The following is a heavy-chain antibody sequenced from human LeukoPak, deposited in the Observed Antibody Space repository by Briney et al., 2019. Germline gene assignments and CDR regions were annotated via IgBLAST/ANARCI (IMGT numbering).Heavy chain of an antibody. CDR3: ARSSGSYPWDYFDY. V-gene: IGHV3-11*04. CDR1: GFTFSEYY. CDR2: ISSGGTTI. Sequence: GGSLRLSCAASGFTFSEYYMSWIRQAPGKGLEWVSYISSGGTTIYYADSVKGRLTISRDNAKNSLYLQMNSLRAEDTAVYYCARSSGSYPWDYFDYWGQGTLVTVSS. D-gene: IGHD1-26*01. J-gene: IGHJ4*02.